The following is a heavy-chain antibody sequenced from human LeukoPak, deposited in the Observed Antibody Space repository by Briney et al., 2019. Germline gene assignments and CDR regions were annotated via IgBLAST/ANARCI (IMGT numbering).Heavy chain of an antibody. CDR1: GFTFSRFN. V-gene: IGHV3-33*01. D-gene: IGHD3-22*01. Sequence: PGKSQRLSCVASGFTFSRFNMHRVRQAPGKGLEWVAVIWYDGSNKNYADSVKGRFTIPRDNSKNTLYLQMNSLRVEDTAVYYCARNYYDSSGYSLKTDTFDIWGQGTMVTVSS. J-gene: IGHJ3*02. CDR2: IWYDGSNK. CDR3: ARNYYDSSGYSLKTDTFDI.